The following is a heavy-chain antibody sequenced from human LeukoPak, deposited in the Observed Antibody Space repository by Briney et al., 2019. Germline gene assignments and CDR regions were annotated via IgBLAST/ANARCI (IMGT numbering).Heavy chain of an antibody. J-gene: IGHJ4*02. Sequence: GGSLRLSCAASGFTFSSYGMHWARQAPGKGLEWVAVIWYDGSNKYYADSVKGRFTISRDNSKNTLYLQMNSLRAEDTAVYYCARDSSGSYYYFDYWGQGTLVTVSS. CDR2: IWYDGSNK. CDR1: GFTFSSYG. V-gene: IGHV3-33*01. CDR3: ARDSSGSYYYFDY. D-gene: IGHD1-26*01.